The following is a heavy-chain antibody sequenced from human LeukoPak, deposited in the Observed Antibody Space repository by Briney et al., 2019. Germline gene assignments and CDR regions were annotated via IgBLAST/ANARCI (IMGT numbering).Heavy chain of an antibody. CDR3: ARDLVYSGSYLGY. J-gene: IGHJ4*02. V-gene: IGHV7-4-1*02. Sequence: ASVKVSCKASGYTFTSYGISWMRQAPGQGLEWMGWINTNTGNPTYAQGFTGRFVFSLDTSVSTAYLQISSLKAEDTAVYYCARDLVYSGSYLGYWGQGTLVTVSS. CDR2: INTNTGNP. CDR1: GYTFTSYG. D-gene: IGHD1-26*01.